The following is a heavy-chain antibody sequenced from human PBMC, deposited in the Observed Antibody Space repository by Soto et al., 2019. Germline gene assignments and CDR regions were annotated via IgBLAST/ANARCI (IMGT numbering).Heavy chain of an antibody. CDR3: ARDYYDSSDYTTNWFVP. Sequence: SETLSLTCTVSGGSISSGGYYWSWIRKHPGKGLEWIGYIYYSGSTYYNPSLKSRVTISVDTSKNQFSLKLTSVTAADTAVYYCARDYYDSSDYTTNWFVPCGQGTLVTVSS. CDR1: GGSISSGGYY. CDR2: IYYSGST. J-gene: IGHJ5*02. D-gene: IGHD3-22*01. V-gene: IGHV4-31*03.